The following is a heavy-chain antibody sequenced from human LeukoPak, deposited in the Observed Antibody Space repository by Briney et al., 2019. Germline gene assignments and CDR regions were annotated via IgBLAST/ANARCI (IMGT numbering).Heavy chain of an antibody. D-gene: IGHD2-2*02. Sequence: GESLKISCKGSGYSFTSQWTGWVRQVPGKGLEWMGIIYPGDSDTRYSPSFQGQVTISADKSISTASLQWSSLKASDTAMYYCARHQGYCSTTSCYIVYWGQGTLVTVSS. CDR3: ARHQGYCSTTSCYIVY. CDR1: GYSFTSQW. J-gene: IGHJ4*02. CDR2: IYPGDSDT. V-gene: IGHV5-51*01.